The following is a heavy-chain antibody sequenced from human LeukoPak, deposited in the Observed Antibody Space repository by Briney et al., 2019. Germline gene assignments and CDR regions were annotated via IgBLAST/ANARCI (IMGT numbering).Heavy chain of an antibody. CDR3: TRDLIPRYYDFWSGYYTSPDYYMDA. J-gene: IGHJ6*03. Sequence: GGSLRLSCAASGFTFDTYNFNWVRQAPGKGLEWVGFIRSKAYGGTTEYAASVKGRFTISRDDSKSIAYLQMNSLKTEDTAVYYCTRDLIPRYYDFWSGYYTSPDYYMDAWGKGTTVTVSS. CDR2: IRSKAYGGTT. V-gene: IGHV3-49*04. D-gene: IGHD3-3*01. CDR1: GFTFDTYN.